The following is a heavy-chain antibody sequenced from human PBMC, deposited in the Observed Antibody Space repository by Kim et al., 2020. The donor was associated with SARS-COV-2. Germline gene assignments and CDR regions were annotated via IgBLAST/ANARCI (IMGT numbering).Heavy chain of an antibody. CDR3: ARDLRVVVTVGRLDYYYYNMDV. J-gene: IGHJ6*02. CDR2: IYHTGTV. Sequence: SETLSLTCSVSGVSIGTYPWTWVRQSPGKGLESIAYIYHTGTVKYNPSLRGRGTVSLDTSKNQFSLNLTSVTAADTAVYYCARDLRVVVTVGRLDYYYYNMDVWGQGTMVTVSS. V-gene: IGHV4-59*01. CDR1: GVSIGTYP. D-gene: IGHD2-21*02.